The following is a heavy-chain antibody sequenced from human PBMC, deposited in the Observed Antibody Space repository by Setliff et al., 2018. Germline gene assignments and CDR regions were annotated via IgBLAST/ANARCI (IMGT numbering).Heavy chain of an antibody. J-gene: IGHJ4*02. V-gene: IGHV1-69*13. CDR3: ARDFLGIHIDHGNALDDY. CDR1: GGTFNTYA. CDR2: IIPIFGTT. D-gene: IGHD4-17*01. Sequence: SEKVSCKASGGTFNTYAISWVRQAPGQGLEWMGGIIPIFGTTNYAQKFQGRVTITADESTSTAYMELSSLRSEDTAVYYCARDFLGIHIDHGNALDDYWGQGTLVTVSS.